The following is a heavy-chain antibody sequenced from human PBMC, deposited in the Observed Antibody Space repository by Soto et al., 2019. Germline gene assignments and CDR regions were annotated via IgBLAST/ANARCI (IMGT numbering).Heavy chain of an antibody. CDR1: GFTFSSHA. J-gene: IGHJ4*02. CDR3: ARGRWELHF. D-gene: IGHD2-15*01. CDR2: VSVYGDT. V-gene: IGHV3-23*01. Sequence: PGGSLRLSCAASGFTFSSHAMSWVRQAPGKGLEWVSSVSVYGDTYYADSVKGRFTISRDNSKTTLFLQMSSLRAEDTAVYYCARGRWELHFWGQGTLVTVSS.